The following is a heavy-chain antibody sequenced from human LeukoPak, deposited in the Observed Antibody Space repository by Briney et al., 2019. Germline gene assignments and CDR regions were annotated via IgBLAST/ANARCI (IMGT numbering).Heavy chain of an antibody. CDR3: ASSGYSGYDKDRYYYYYGMDV. CDR1: GYTLTELS. Sequence: GSVKVSCKVSGYTLTELSMHWVRQAPGKGPEWMGGFDPEDGETIYAQKFQGRVTMTEDTSTDTAYMELSSLRSEDTAVYYCASSGYSGYDKDRYYYYYGMDVWGQGTTVTVSS. J-gene: IGHJ6*02. V-gene: IGHV1-24*01. D-gene: IGHD5-12*01. CDR2: FDPEDGET.